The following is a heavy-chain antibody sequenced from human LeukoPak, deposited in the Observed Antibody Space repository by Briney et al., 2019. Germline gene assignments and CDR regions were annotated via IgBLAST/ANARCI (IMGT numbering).Heavy chain of an antibody. CDR3: ARVPYCTSAGCPFDY. D-gene: IGHD2-2*01. Sequence: PSETLSLTCTVSSGSISSYYWSWIRQPPGKGQEWIGYIYYSGSTNYNPSLKSRVTISVDTSKNQFSLKLSSVTAADTAVYYCARVPYCTSAGCPFDYWGQGTLVTVSS. V-gene: IGHV4-59*01. J-gene: IGHJ4*02. CDR1: SGSISSYY. CDR2: IYYSGST.